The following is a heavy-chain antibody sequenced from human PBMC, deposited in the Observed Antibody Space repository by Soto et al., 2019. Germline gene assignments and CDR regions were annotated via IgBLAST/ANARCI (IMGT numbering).Heavy chain of an antibody. CDR3: ATRTDYYYGSGSLGGMDV. Sequence: TLSLTRTVYGVSISSGSYYWSCIRQLPGKGLEWIGYIYYSGSTYYNPSLKSRVTISVDTSKNQFSLKLNSVTAADTAVYYCATRTDYYYGSGSLGGMDVWGQGTTVT. CDR1: GVSISSGSYY. J-gene: IGHJ6*02. D-gene: IGHD3-10*01. CDR2: IYYSGST. V-gene: IGHV4-31*02.